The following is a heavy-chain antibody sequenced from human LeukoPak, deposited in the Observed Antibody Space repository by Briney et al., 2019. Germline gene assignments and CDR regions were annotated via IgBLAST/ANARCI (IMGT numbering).Heavy chain of an antibody. Sequence: PGGSLRLSCAASGFTFRNCAMSWVRQAPGKGLAWVSGISGTGYNKYYADSVKGRFTISRDNSKKPLYLQMNSLGAEDTAVYYCAIHLSWSCFYFDYWGQRTLVTVSS. CDR3: AIHLSWSCFYFDY. V-gene: IGHV3-23*01. CDR1: GFTFRNCA. CDR2: ISGTGYNK. D-gene: IGHD3-10*01. J-gene: IGHJ4*02.